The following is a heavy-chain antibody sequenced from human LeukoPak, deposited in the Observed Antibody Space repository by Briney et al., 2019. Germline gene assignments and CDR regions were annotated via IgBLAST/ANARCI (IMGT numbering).Heavy chain of an antibody. D-gene: IGHD1-26*01. Sequence: GGSLRLSCAASGFTFDDYAMHWVRQAPGKGLEWVSLITWDGSSTYYAGSAKGRFTISRDNSKNSLYLRMNSLRAEDTALYYCARDWRFSGTYILDYWGQGTLVTVSS. CDR3: ARDWRFSGTYILDY. V-gene: IGHV3-43D*03. J-gene: IGHJ4*02. CDR1: GFTFDDYA. CDR2: ITWDGSST.